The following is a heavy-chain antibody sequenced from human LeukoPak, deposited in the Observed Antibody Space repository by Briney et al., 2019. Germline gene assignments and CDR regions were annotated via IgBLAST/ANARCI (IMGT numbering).Heavy chain of an antibody. V-gene: IGHV1-2*02. CDR3: ATALRLYSSGWYYFDY. D-gene: IGHD6-19*01. CDR1: GYTFTGYY. Sequence: ASVKVSCKASGYTFTGYYMHWVRQAPGQGLEWMGWIKPNSGGTNYAQKFQGRVTMTEDTSTDTAYMELSSLRSEDTAVYYCATALRLYSSGWYYFDYWGQGTLVTVSS. J-gene: IGHJ4*02. CDR2: IKPNSGGT.